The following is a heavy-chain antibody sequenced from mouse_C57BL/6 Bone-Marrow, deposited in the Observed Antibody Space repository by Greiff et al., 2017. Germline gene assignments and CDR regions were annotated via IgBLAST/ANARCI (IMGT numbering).Heavy chain of an antibody. CDR1: GYTFTSYG. V-gene: IGHV1-81*01. CDR3: ARSGDYDVGFAY. J-gene: IGHJ3*01. CDR2: IYPRSGNT. Sequence: VKLQQSGAELARPGASVKLSCKASGYTFTSYGISWVKQRTGQGLEWIGEIYPRSGNTYYNEKFKGKATLTVDKSSSTAYMELSSLSSEDSAVYFCARSGDYDVGFAYWGQGTLVTVSA. D-gene: IGHD2-4*01.